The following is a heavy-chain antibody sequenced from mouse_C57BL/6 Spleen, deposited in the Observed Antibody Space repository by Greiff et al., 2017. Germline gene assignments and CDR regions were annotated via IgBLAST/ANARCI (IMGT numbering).Heavy chain of an antibody. CDR2: IDPANGNT. Sequence: EVQLQQSVAELVRPGASVKLSCTASGFNIKNTYMHWVKQRPEQGLAWIGRIDPANGNTKSAPKFQGKATLTADPSPTTPFLQRCSLVSDDSAIYYCARRICYGSNDWYCDVWGTGTTVTVSS. CDR3: ARRICYGSNDWYCDV. CDR1: GFNIKNTY. V-gene: IGHV14-3*01. J-gene: IGHJ1*03. D-gene: IGHD1-1*01.